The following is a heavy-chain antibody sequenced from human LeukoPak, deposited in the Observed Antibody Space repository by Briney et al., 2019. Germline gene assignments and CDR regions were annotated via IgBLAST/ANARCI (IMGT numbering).Heavy chain of an antibody. CDR1: GFTFDDYA. CDR3: AKDRQAYAAARPNNWFDP. J-gene: IGHJ5*02. V-gene: IGHV3-9*01. D-gene: IGHD6-6*01. Sequence: GGSLRLSCAASGFTFDDYAMPWVRQAPGKGLEWVSGISWNSGSIGYADSVKGRFTISRDNAKNSLHLQMNSLRAEDTALYYCAKDRQAYAAARPNNWFDPWGQGTLVTVSS. CDR2: ISWNSGSI.